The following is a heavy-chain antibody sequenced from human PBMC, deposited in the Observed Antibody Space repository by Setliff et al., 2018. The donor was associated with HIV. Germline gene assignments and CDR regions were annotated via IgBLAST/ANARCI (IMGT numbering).Heavy chain of an antibody. CDR2: IYSTGST. CDR1: GASITSHY. V-gene: IGHV4-59*11. Sequence: PSETLSLTCTVSGASITSHYWSWIRQSPGRELEWIGYIYSTGSTNYNPSLQSRASISMDASKNKFSLKVTSVTSADTAVYYCAKGAGFYGDYTFDYWGQGNPVTVSS. CDR3: AKGAGFYGDYTFDY. D-gene: IGHD4-17*01. J-gene: IGHJ4*02.